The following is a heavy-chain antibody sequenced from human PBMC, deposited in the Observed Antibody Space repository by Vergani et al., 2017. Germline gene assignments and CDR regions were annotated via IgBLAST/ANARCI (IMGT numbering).Heavy chain of an antibody. Sequence: QVHLRESGPGLVRPPQPLSLTCPVPVGSITSGGYSWSWIRQHPGKGLEWIGYVYYSGTTYYNPSLKSRVTISVDTSKNQFSLKLSSVTAADTAVYYCARGGDPMVRGVGYWGQGTLVTVSS. CDR2: VYYSGTT. J-gene: IGHJ4*02. V-gene: IGHV4-31*03. CDR3: ARGGDPMVRGVGY. CDR1: VGSITSGGYS. D-gene: IGHD3-10*01.